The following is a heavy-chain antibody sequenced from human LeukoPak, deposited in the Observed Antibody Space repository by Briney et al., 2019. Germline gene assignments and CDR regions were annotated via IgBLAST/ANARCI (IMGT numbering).Heavy chain of an antibody. CDR2: IYYSGST. Sequence: SETLSLTCSVSGGSFSSHYWSWIRQPPGKGLEWIGNIYYSGSTDYNPSLKSRVTISVDMSKNQFSLKLSSVTAADTAEYYCASVLSSGYYIYFDYLGQGSLVTVSS. CDR3: ASVLSSGYYIYFDY. D-gene: IGHD3-3*01. V-gene: IGHV4-59*11. J-gene: IGHJ4*02. CDR1: GGSFSSHY.